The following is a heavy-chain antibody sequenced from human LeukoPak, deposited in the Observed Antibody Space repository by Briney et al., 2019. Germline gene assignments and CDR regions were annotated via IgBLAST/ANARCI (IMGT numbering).Heavy chain of an antibody. J-gene: IGHJ3*02. CDR1: GYTFTSYG. V-gene: IGHV1-18*01. D-gene: IGHD1-26*01. Sequence: ASVKVSCKASGYTFTSYGISWVRQAPGQGLEWMGWISAYNGNTNYAQKLRGRVTMTTDTSTSTAYMELRSLRSDDTAVYYCARVGSGSYYHAAFDIWGQGTMVTVSS. CDR2: ISAYNGNT. CDR3: ARVGSGSYYHAAFDI.